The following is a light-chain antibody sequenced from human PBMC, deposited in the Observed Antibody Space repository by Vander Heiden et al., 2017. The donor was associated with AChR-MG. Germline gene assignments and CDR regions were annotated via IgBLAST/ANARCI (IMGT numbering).Light chain of an antibody. V-gene: IGLV2-8*01. CDR2: EVN. J-gene: IGLJ1*01. CDR1: IMDVGRYNY. Sequence: QSPLTQPPSASGSPGPSVTISCTGSIMDVGRYNYDAWDQQHPGKAHKLMIYEVNKRPVGVPDRFSGSKSGNTASLTGAGLQAQDEADYYGSSYAGSNNFVFGTGTEVTVL. CDR3: SSYAGSNNFV.